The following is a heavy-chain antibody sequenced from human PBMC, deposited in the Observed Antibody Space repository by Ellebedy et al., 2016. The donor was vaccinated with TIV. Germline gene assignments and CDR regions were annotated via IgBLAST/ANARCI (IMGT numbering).Heavy chain of an antibody. CDR1: GFSFTNFA. CDR3: ARGYGTHSAAADY. D-gene: IGHD4-17*01. CDR2: IWSNGRNT. V-gene: IGHV3-33*01. Sequence: GESLKISXAASGFSFTNFAMHWVRQAPGKALEWVAIIWSNGRNTYYVDSVKGRFTISRDSSTNTLYLQMNRLRVEDTAVYYCARGYGTHSAAADYWGQGTLVTVSS. J-gene: IGHJ4*02.